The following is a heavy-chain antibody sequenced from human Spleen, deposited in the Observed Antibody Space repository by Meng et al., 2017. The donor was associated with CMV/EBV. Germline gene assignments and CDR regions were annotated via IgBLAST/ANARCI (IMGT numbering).Heavy chain of an antibody. CDR1: GYDFTSYY. V-gene: IGHV1-46*01. D-gene: IGHD1-26*01. CDR3: ARVGREGGLDV. CDR2: INPTGGRT. J-gene: IGHJ6*02. Sequence: ASVKVSCKASGYDFTSYYLYWVRQAPGQGLEWMGIINPTGGRTSYAQNFQGRVTMARDTSTSTLYMEMSSLRSEDTTVYYCARVGREGGLDVWGQGTTGTVSS.